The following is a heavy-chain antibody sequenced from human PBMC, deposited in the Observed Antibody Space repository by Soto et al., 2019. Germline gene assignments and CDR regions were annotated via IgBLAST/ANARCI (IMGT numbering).Heavy chain of an antibody. D-gene: IGHD2-15*01. V-gene: IGHV4-34*01. CDR1: GGSFSGYY. CDR3: ARTFYCSGGSCYSFGRHYYYYYMDV. Sequence: SETLSLTCAVYGGSFSGYYWSWIRQPPGKGLEWIGEINRSGSTNYNPSLKSRVTISVDTSKNQFSLKLSSVTAADTAVYYCARTFYCSGGSCYSFGRHYYYYYMDVWGKGTTVTVSS. CDR2: INRSGST. J-gene: IGHJ6*03.